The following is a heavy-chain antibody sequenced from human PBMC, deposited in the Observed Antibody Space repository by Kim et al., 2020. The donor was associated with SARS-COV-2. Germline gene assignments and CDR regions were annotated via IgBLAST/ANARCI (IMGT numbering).Heavy chain of an antibody. CDR3: ARDSDGYNDFDY. D-gene: IGHD5-12*01. Sequence: GGSLRLSCAASGFTFSSYSMNWVRQAPGKGLEWVSSISSSSSYIYYADSVKGRFTISRDNAKNSLYLQMNSLRAEDTAVYYCARDSDGYNDFDYWGQGTLVTVSS. J-gene: IGHJ4*02. CDR1: GFTFSSYS. CDR2: ISSSSSYI. V-gene: IGHV3-21*01.